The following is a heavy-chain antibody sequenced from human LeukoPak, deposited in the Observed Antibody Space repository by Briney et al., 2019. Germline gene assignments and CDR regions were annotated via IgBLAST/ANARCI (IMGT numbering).Heavy chain of an antibody. CDR3: AELGITMIGGV. V-gene: IGHV3-48*03. J-gene: IGHJ6*04. D-gene: IGHD3-10*02. CDR2: ISSSGSTI. CDR1: GFTFSSYE. Sequence: GGSLRLSCAASGFTFSSYEMNWVRQAPGKGLEWVSYISSSGSTIYYADSVKGRLTISRDNAKNSLYLQMNSLRAEDTAVYYCAELGITMIGGVWGKGTTVTMSS.